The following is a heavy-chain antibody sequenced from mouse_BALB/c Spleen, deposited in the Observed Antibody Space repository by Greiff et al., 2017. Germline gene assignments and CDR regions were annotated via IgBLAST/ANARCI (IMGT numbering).Heavy chain of an antibody. J-gene: IGHJ4*01. CDR3: TNLITTDYYAMDY. CDR2: IYPSDSYT. V-gene: IGHV1-69*02. D-gene: IGHD1-2*01. Sequence: QVQLQQSGAELVKPGASVKLSCKASGYTFTSYWINWVKQRPGQGLEWIGNIYPSDSYTNYNQKFKDKATLTVDKSSSTAYMQLSSPTSEDSAVYYCTNLITTDYYAMDYWGQGTSVTVSS. CDR1: GYTFTSYW.